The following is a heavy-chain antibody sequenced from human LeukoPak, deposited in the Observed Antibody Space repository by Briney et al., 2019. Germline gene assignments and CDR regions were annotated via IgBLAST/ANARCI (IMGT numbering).Heavy chain of an antibody. V-gene: IGHV4-61*02. CDR1: GGSINSGGYY. J-gene: IGHJ6*03. Sequence: PSETLSLTCTVSGGSINSGGYYWSWIRQPAGKGLEWIGRIYTSGSTNYNPSLKSRVTISVDTSKNQFSLKLSSVTAADTAVYYCARAYSANIVVVPAAMSYYYYYYMDVWGKGTTVTVSS. CDR3: ARAYSANIVVVPAAMSYYYYYYMDV. D-gene: IGHD2-2*01. CDR2: IYTSGST.